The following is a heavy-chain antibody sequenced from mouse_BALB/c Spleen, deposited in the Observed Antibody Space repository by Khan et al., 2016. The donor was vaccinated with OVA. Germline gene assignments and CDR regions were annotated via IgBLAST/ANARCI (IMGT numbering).Heavy chain of an antibody. Sequence: EVQLVESGGGLVQPGGSRKLSCAASGFTFSDYGMAWVRQAPGKGPEWVAFISDLAYTFYYAATVPGRFTLSRETAKNTLYLAICRLRPGDTGMYYCARGGGTAPFAYWGQGTLVTVSA. J-gene: IGHJ3*01. D-gene: IGHD1-2*01. CDR2: ISDLAYTF. V-gene: IGHV5-15*02. CDR3: ARGGGTAPFAY. CDR1: GFTFSDYG.